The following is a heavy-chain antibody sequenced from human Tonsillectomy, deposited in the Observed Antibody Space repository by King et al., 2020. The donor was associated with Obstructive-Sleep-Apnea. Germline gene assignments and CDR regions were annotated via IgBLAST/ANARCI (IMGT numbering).Heavy chain of an antibody. CDR3: ARDRLAAAGQNWYFDL. J-gene: IGHJ2*01. Sequence: QLQESGPGLVKPSQTLSLTCTVSGGSIISGDYYWSWIRQPPGKGLEWIGYIYYSGSTYYNPSLKSRVTISVDTSKNQFSLKLSSVTAADTAVYYCARDRLAAAGQNWYFDLWGRGTLVTVSS. D-gene: IGHD6-13*01. V-gene: IGHV4-30-4*01. CDR1: GGSIISGDYY. CDR2: IYYSGST.